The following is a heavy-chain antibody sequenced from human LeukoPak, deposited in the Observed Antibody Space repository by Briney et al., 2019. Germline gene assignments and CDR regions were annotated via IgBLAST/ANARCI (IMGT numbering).Heavy chain of an antibody. CDR1: GFTFNTYA. V-gene: IGHV3-23*01. CDR3: AKDQEQQLDERSVNYYYGMDV. J-gene: IGHJ6*02. D-gene: IGHD6-13*01. CDR2: ISGSGGNT. Sequence: LSGGSLRLSCAASGFTFNTYAMNWVRQAPGKGLEWVSAISGSGGNTYYADSVKGRFTISRDNSKNTLYLQMNSLRAEDTAVYYCAKDQEQQLDERSVNYYYGMDVWGQGTTVTVSS.